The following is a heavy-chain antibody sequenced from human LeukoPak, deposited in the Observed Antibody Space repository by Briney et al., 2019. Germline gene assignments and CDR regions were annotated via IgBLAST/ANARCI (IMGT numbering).Heavy chain of an antibody. J-gene: IGHJ5*02. CDR1: GGSISSYY. V-gene: IGHV4-59*12. Sequence: PSETLSLTCTVSGGSISSYYWSWIRQPPGKGLEWIGYIYYSGSTNYNPSLKSRVTISVDTSKNQFSLKLSSVTAADTAVYYCARGRRDCSSNSCRNWFDPWGQGTLVTVSS. CDR2: IYYSGST. D-gene: IGHD2-2*01. CDR3: ARGRRDCSSNSCRNWFDP.